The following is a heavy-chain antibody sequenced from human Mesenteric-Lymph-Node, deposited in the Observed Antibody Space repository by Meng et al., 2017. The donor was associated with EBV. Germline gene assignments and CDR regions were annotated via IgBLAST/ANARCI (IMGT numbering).Heavy chain of an antibody. D-gene: IGHD3-16*01. CDR2: VSGSGGRT. Sequence: EVQLVESGGGLVQPGGSLRPACAASGFPFSGYAMSWVRQAPGKGLEWVSAVSGSGGRTYYADSVKGRFTISRDNSRSTVYLQMNSLRAEDTAVYYCTRVGAQWGPVQGHDYWGQGTLVTVS. V-gene: IGHV3-23*04. J-gene: IGHJ4*02. CDR1: GFPFSGYA. CDR3: TRVGAQWGPVQGHDY.